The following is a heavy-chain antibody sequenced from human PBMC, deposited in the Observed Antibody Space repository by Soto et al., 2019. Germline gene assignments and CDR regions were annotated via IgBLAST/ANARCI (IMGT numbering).Heavy chain of an antibody. CDR1: GGYISSGDYY. CDR2: IYYSGNT. V-gene: IGHV4-31*03. D-gene: IGHD5-18*01. Sequence: SETLSLTCSVSGGYISSGDYYWTWIRQHPGKGLEWIGYIYYSGNTYYVDSVKGRFTISRDNAKNSLYLQMNSLRAEDTAVYYCAREGYRKYSYYGMDVWGQGTTVTVSS. J-gene: IGHJ6*02. CDR3: AREGYRKYSYYGMDV.